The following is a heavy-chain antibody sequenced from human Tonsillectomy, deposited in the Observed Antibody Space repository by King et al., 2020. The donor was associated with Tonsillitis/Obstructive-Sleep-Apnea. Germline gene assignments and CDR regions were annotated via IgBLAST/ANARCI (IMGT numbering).Heavy chain of an antibody. CDR3: ARGWDVVVPAADQLYMDF. Sequence: VQLQQWGAGLLKPSETLSVTCAVYVGSFSGYYWSWIRQPPGKGLEWIGEINHSGSTNYDPSLKSRVTISVDTSKNQFSLKLCSVTAADTVVFYCARGWDVVVPAADQLYMDFWGEGTTVTVSS. J-gene: IGHJ6*03. V-gene: IGHV4-34*01. CDR1: VGSFSGYY. CDR2: INHSGST. D-gene: IGHD2-2*01.